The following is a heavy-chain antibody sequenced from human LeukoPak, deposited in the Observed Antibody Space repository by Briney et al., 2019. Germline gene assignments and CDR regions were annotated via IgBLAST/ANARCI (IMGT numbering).Heavy chain of an antibody. Sequence: SETLSLTCAVYGGSFSGYYWSWIRQPPGKGLEWIGEINHSGSTNYNPSLKSRVTISVDTSKNQFSLKLSSVTAADTAVYYCAREGPYIPASPYDYWGQGTLVTVSS. CDR1: GGSFSGYY. CDR2: INHSGST. CDR3: AREGPYIPASPYDY. V-gene: IGHV4-34*01. J-gene: IGHJ4*02. D-gene: IGHD6-6*01.